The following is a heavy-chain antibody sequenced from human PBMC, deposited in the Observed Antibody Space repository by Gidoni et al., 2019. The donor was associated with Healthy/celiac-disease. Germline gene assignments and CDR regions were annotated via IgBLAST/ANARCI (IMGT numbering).Heavy chain of an antibody. V-gene: IGHV1-8*01. CDR3: ARSSRKGRGSSGPGSGVLLGY. CDR1: GYTFTSYD. J-gene: IGHJ4*02. D-gene: IGHD3-22*01. Sequence: QSGAAVKKPGASVKVSCKASGYTFTSYDINCVRQATGQGLEWMGWMNPNSGNTGYAQKVQGRVTMTRNTYISTAYMELSSLRSEDTAVYYCARSSRKGRGSSGPGSGVLLGYWGQGTLVTVSS. CDR2: MNPNSGNT.